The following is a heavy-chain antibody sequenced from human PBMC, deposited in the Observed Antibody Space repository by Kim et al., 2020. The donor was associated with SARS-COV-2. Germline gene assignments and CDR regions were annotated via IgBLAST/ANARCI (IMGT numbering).Heavy chain of an antibody. CDR3: ARGAGRDGYNAFFDY. V-gene: IGHV1-69*01. D-gene: IGHD5-12*01. Sequence: QKFQGRVTITADESTSTAYMELSSLRSEDTAVYYCARGAGRDGYNAFFDYWGQGTLVTVSS. J-gene: IGHJ4*02.